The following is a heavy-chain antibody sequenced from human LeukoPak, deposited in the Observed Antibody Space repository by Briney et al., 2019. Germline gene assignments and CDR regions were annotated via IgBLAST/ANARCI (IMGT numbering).Heavy chain of an antibody. D-gene: IGHD3-10*01. CDR3: AKDLMRDRWFGES. V-gene: IGHV3-30*02. CDR2: IRFDGNDK. CDR1: VFPFSYFV. J-gene: IGHJ5*02. Sequence: GGSLRLSCAASVFPFSYFVMHWVRQAPGKGLEWVAFIRFDGNDKFYADSVKGRFTISKDTSRNTLYLQMNRLRAEDTAVYYCAKDLMRDRWFGESWGQGTLVTVSA.